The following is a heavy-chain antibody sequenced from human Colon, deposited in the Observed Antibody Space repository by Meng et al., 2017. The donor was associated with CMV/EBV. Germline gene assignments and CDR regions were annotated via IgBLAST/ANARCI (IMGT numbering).Heavy chain of an antibody. Sequence: SETLSLTCTLSGGSLSSFYWSWIRQSPGTGLEWIGHFYHSGIINYNPSLKNRATISADMARNQLFLKLTAVTAADTAVYYCARDYALRRFDYWGQGTLVTVSS. D-gene: IGHD2-2*01. CDR2: FYHSGII. J-gene: IGHJ4*02. CDR3: ARDYALRRFDY. CDR1: GGSLSSFY. V-gene: IGHV4-59*01.